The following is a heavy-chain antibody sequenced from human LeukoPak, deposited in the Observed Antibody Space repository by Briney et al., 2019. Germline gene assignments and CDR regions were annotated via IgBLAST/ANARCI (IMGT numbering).Heavy chain of an antibody. D-gene: IGHD3-3*01. Sequence: SETLSLTCAVYGGSFSGYHWSWIRQPPGKGLEWLGEINHNGSTNYNPSLKSRVTISVDTSKNQFSLKLSSVTAADTAVYYCASTRFRYYFDHWGQGTLVTVSS. V-gene: IGHV4-34*01. CDR3: ASTRFRYYFDH. J-gene: IGHJ4*02. CDR1: GGSFSGYH. CDR2: INHNGST.